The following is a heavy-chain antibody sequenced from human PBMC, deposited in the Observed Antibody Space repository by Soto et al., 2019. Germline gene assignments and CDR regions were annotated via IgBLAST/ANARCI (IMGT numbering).Heavy chain of an antibody. D-gene: IGHD3-16*01. V-gene: IGHV3-30*19. CDR1: GFTFRSYV. J-gene: IGHJ4*02. Sequence: QVQLVESGGGVVQPGTSLRLCCVGSGFTFRSYVIPWVRQAPGKGLEWVALTSYDGSNKYYDDSVKGRFTISRDNSRNTVDLQMDSLRLQDTALYYCARLGTTGGLDVWGQGTLVSVSS. CDR3: ARLGTTGGLDV. CDR2: TSYDGSNK.